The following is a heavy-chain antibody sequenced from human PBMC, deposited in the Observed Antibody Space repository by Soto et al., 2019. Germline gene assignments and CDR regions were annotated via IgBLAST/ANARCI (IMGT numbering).Heavy chain of an antibody. CDR2: IYPGDSDT. D-gene: IGHD5-18*01. CDR3: ARRYSNYYFDY. CDR1: GYSFTNYW. V-gene: IGHV5-51*01. Sequence: EVQLVQSGAEVKKPGESLKISCKGSGYSFTNYWIAGVRQMPGKGLEWMGIIYPGDSDTRYSPSFQGQVTVSADKSISTAYLQWGSLRASDTAMYYCARRYSNYYFDYWGQGTLVTVSS. J-gene: IGHJ4*02.